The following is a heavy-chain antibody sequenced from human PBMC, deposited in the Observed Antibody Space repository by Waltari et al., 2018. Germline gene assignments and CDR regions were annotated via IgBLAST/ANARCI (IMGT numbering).Heavy chain of an antibody. J-gene: IGHJ6*02. V-gene: IGHV1-69*09. CDR2: IVPILGIA. CDR1: GGTFSSYA. Sequence: QVQLVQSGAEVKKPGSSVKVSCKASGGTFSSYAISWVRQAPGQGLEWMGRIVPILGIARYAQKFQGRVTITADKSTSTAYMGLSSLRSEDTAVYYCARDYCSSTSCSPLYGMDVWGQGTTVTVSS. D-gene: IGHD2-2*01. CDR3: ARDYCSSTSCSPLYGMDV.